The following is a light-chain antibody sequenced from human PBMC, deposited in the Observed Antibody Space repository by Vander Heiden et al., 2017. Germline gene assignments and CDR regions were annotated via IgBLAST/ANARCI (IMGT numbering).Light chain of an antibody. Sequence: QSVLTRPPSVSGPPGQGVPIPCPGSSSNIGAGYYVHRYQQLPGTAPNILIISNNNRPSGVPDRFFGSKSGTSASLAITGLQAEDEADDYCQSFDSSLRGSRVFGGGTKLTVL. CDR3: QSFDSSLRGSRV. J-gene: IGLJ3*02. V-gene: IGLV1-40*01. CDR1: SSNIGAGYY. CDR2: SNN.